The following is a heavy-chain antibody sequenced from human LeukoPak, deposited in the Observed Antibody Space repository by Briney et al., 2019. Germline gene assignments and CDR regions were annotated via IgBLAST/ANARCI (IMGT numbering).Heavy chain of an antibody. Sequence: GGSLRLSCAASGFTFSSYSMNWVRQAPGKGLEWVSYISSSSSTIYYADSVKGRFTISRDNAKNPLYLQMNSLRAEDTAVYYCARAGNPIFYYYMDVWGKGITVTVSS. V-gene: IGHV3-48*01. CDR1: GFTFSSYS. CDR3: ARAGNPIFYYYMDV. CDR2: ISSSSSTI. J-gene: IGHJ6*03.